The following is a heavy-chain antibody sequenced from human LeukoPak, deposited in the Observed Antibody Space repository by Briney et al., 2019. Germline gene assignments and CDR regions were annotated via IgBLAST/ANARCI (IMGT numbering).Heavy chain of an antibody. CDR1: GGSISSGSYY. J-gene: IGHJ4*02. CDR2: IYTSGGT. Sequence: SETLSLTCTVSGGSISSGSYYWSWIRQPAGKGLEWIGRIYTSGGTNYNPSLKSRVTISVDTSKNQFSLKLGSVTAADTAVYYCARDAELLGYFDYWGQGTLVTVSS. V-gene: IGHV4-61*02. CDR3: ARDAELLGYFDY. D-gene: IGHD1-26*01.